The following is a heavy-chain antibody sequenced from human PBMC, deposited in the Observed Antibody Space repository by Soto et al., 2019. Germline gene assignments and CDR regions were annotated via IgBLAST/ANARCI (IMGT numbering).Heavy chain of an antibody. CDR3: VTLRFLEYKADFDY. J-gene: IGHJ4*02. CDR1: GFTFSSYG. Sequence: GGSLRLSCAASGFTFSSYGMHWVRQAPGKGLEWVAVISYDGSNKYYADSVKGRFTISRDNSKNTLYLQMNSLRAEDTAVYYCVTLRFLEYKADFDYWGQGTLVTVSS. V-gene: IGHV3-30*03. CDR2: ISYDGSNK. D-gene: IGHD3-3*01.